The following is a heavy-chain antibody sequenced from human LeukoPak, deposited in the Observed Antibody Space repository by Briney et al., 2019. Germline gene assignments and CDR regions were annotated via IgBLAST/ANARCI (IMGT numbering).Heavy chain of an antibody. CDR3: ARGGRVLWFGELLNWFDP. D-gene: IGHD3-10*01. J-gene: IGHJ5*02. CDR1: GGSFSGYY. Sequence: PSETLSLTCAVYGGSFSGYYWSWIRQPPGKGLEWIGEINHSGSTNYNPSLKSRVTISVDTSKNQFSLKLSSVTAADTAVYYCARGGRVLWFGELLNWFDPWGQGTLVTVSS. V-gene: IGHV4-34*01. CDR2: INHSGST.